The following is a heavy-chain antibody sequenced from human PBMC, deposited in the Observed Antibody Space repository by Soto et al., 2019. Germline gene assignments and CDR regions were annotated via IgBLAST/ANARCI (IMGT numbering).Heavy chain of an antibody. Sequence: EVQLVESGGGLVKPGGSLRLSCAASGFTFSSYSMNWVRQAPGKGLEWVSSISSSSSYIYYADSVKGRFTISRDNAKNSLYLQMNSLRAEDTAVYYCARTLLIAAAERRYFDYWGQGTLVTVSS. CDR3: ARTLLIAAAERRYFDY. V-gene: IGHV3-21*01. CDR2: ISSSSSYI. D-gene: IGHD6-13*01. CDR1: GFTFSSYS. J-gene: IGHJ4*02.